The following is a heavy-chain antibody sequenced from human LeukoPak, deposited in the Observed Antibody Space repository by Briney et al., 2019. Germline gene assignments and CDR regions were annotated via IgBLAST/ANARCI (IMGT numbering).Heavy chain of an antibody. CDR3: AKGGDGYNYYFDY. D-gene: IGHD5-24*01. Sequence: GGSLRLSCTASGFTFSDYAMSWVRQAPGKGLEWVSGISGSGGSIRYADSVKGRFIISRDNSKNTLYLQMNSLRAEDTAVYYCAKGGDGYNYYFDYWGQETLDTVSS. CDR1: GFTFSDYA. V-gene: IGHV3-23*01. J-gene: IGHJ4*02. CDR2: ISGSGGSI.